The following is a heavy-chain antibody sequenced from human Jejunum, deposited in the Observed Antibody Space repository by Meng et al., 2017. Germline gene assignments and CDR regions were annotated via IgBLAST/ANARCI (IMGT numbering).Heavy chain of an antibody. Sequence: SETRSLTCTVSGGSISNDYWSWLRQPPGKGPEWFAYIYYTEKTNYNPSLKSRLTISIDTSKNQFSLKLNSVTAADTAVYYCARGAGWYPSWGQGTLVTVSS. CDR1: GGSISNDY. CDR3: ARGAGWYPS. J-gene: IGHJ5*02. CDR2: IYYTEKT. V-gene: IGHV4-59*01. D-gene: IGHD6-19*01.